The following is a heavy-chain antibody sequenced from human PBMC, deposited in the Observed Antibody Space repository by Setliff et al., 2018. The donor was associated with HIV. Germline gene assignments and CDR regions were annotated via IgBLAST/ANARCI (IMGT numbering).Heavy chain of an antibody. CDR2: IFHSGST. D-gene: IGHD2-21*02. Sequence: SETLSLTCAVYGGSFSSYFWSWIRQPPGKGLEWIGEIFHSGSTNYNPSLKSRVTISVDTSKNQFSLRLNSVTAADTAVYYCARQGNIVVVTSFDYWGQGTLVTVSS. J-gene: IGHJ4*02. V-gene: IGHV4-34*12. CDR3: ARQGNIVVVTSFDY. CDR1: GGSFSSYF.